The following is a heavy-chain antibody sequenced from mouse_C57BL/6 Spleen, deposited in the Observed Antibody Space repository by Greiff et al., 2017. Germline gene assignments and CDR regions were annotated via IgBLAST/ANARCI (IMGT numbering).Heavy chain of an antibody. V-gene: IGHV1-82*01. D-gene: IGHD2-13*01. Sequence: QVQLQQSGPELVKPGASVKISCKASGYAFSSSWMNWVKQRPGKGLEWIGRIYPGDGDTNYNGKFKGKATLTADQSSSTAYMQLSSLTSEASAVYFCARYPDYYFDDWGQGTTRTVSS. J-gene: IGHJ2*01. CDR3: ARYPDYYFDD. CDR1: GYAFSSSW. CDR2: IYPGDGDT.